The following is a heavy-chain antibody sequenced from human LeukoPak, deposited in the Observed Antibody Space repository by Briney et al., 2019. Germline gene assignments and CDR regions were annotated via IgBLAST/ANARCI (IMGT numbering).Heavy chain of an antibody. Sequence: PSETLSLTCTVSGGSISSYYWSWIRQPAGKGLEWIGRIYTSGSTNYNPSLKSRVTMSGDTSKNQFSLKLSSVTAADTAVYYCAKQYSGGWSDAFDIWGQGTMVTISS. V-gene: IGHV4-4*07. CDR3: AKQYSGGWSDAFDI. J-gene: IGHJ3*02. CDR2: IYTSGST. D-gene: IGHD6-19*01. CDR1: GGSISSYY.